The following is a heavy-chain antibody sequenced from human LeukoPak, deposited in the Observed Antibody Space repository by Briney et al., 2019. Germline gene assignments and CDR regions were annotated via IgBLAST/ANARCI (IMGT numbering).Heavy chain of an antibody. V-gene: IGHV3-30*04. CDR2: MSYDGSNK. D-gene: IGHD5-18*01. J-gene: IGHJ3*02. CDR3: ARDRDTAMVHAAFDI. Sequence: PGGSLRLSCAASRFTFSSYAIHWVRQAPGKGLEWVAVMSYDGSNKYYADSVKGRFTISRDNSKNTLYLQMNSLRAEDTAVYYCARDRDTAMVHAAFDIWGQGTMVTVSS. CDR1: RFTFSSYA.